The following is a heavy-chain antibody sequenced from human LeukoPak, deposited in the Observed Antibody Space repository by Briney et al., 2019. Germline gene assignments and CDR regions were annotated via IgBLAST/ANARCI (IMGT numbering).Heavy chain of an antibody. Sequence: GGSLRLSSAPSVFIFNSYSMNWVRQAPGKGLEWVSSISSSGRYMYYADSVKGRFTISRDNAKNTLYLQINSLRAEDTAVYYCARVQGEQWLVYYFDYWGQGTLVTVSS. J-gene: IGHJ4*02. D-gene: IGHD6-19*01. CDR2: ISSSGRYM. CDR1: VFIFNSYS. V-gene: IGHV3-21*01. CDR3: ARVQGEQWLVYYFDY.